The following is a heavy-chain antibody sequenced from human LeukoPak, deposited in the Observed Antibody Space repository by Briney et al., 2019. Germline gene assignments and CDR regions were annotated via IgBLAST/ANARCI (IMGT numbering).Heavy chain of an antibody. J-gene: IGHJ4*02. Sequence: PSETLSLTCTVSGGSISSGSYYWSWIRQPAGKGLEWIGRIYTSGSTNYNPSLKSRVTISVDTSKNQFSLKLSSVTAAGTAVYYCARDHWGLIDYWGQGTLVTVSS. V-gene: IGHV4-61*02. CDR3: ARDHWGLIDY. CDR1: GGSISSGSYY. CDR2: IYTSGST. D-gene: IGHD7-27*01.